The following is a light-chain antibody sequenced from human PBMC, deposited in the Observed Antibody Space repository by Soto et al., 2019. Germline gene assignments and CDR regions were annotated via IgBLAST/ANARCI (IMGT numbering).Light chain of an antibody. CDR3: QAWDSSLVV. J-gene: IGLJ2*01. Sequence: SYELTQPPSVSVSPGQTASITCSGDKLGDKYACWYQQKPGQSPVLVIYQDSKRPSGIPERFSGYNSGNTATLTISGTQAMDEADYYCQAWDSSLVVFGGGTKVTVL. V-gene: IGLV3-1*01. CDR1: KLGDKY. CDR2: QDS.